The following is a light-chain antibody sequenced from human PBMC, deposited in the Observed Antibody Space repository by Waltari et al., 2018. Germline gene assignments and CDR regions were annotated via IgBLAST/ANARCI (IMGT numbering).Light chain of an antibody. CDR2: HAS. Sequence: DIKMTQCPSSLSASVGDRVTITCRASQGISIYLACFQQKPGKAPKSLIYHASSLQSGVPSRFSGSGSGTDFTLTISSLQPEDIGTYYCQQYYDYPWTFGQGTKVEIK. CDR3: QQYYDYPWT. V-gene: IGKV1-16*01. CDR1: QGISIY. J-gene: IGKJ1*01.